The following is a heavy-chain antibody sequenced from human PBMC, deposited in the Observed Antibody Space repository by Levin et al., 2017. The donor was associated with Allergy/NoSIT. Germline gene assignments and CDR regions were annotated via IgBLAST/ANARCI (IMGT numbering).Heavy chain of an antibody. J-gene: IGHJ4*02. CDR3: ARGGPTVTTFYFFHY. CDR1: GFGFSSFG. CDR2: IDPSGTHI. V-gene: IGHV3-21*01. Sequence: GESLKISCAASGFGFSSFGMNWVRPAPGKGLEWVSSIDPSGTHIFYADSLEGRFTVSRDNTKNSLYLQINSLRSEDTAVYFCARGGPTVTTFYFFHYWGQGTLVNVSS. D-gene: IGHD5-24*01.